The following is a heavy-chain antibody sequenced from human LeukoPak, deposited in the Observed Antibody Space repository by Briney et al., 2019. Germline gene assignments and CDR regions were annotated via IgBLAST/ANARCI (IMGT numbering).Heavy chain of an antibody. D-gene: IGHD3-22*01. Sequence: PSETLSLTCAVYGGSFSGYYWSWIRQPPGKGLEWIGEINHSGSTNYNPSLKSRVTISVDTSKNQFSLKLSSVTAADTAVYYCATRGGYSYYDSRGYWGQGTLVTVSS. CDR2: INHSGST. CDR1: GGSFSGYY. V-gene: IGHV4-34*01. J-gene: IGHJ4*02. CDR3: ATRGGYSYYDSRGY.